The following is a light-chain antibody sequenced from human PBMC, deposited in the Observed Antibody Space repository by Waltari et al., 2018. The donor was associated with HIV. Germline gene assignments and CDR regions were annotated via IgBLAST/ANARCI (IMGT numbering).Light chain of an antibody. V-gene: IGLV2-14*01. CDR3: TSYAGSNNFKV. J-gene: IGLJ2*01. Sequence: QSALTQPATVSGSPGQSITISCTGGSNDVGGYNYVSWYKHLPGKAPKLIIYEDRNRPSGVSNRFPGSKSGNTASLTISRLQAEDEAEYYCTSYAGSNNFKVFGGGTKLTVL. CDR1: SNDVGGYNY. CDR2: EDR.